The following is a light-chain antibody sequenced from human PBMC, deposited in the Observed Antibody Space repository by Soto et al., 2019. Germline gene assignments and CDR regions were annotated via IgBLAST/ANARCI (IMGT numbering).Light chain of an antibody. CDR3: SSYTSSSTYV. Sequence: QSALTQPASVSGSPGQSITISCTGTSSDVGGYNYVSWYQQHPGKAPKLMIYDVSNRPSGVSNRFSGSKSGNTASLTISGLPAEDEDYYYCSSYTSSSTYVFGTGTKLTVL. J-gene: IGLJ1*01. CDR2: DVS. CDR1: SSDVGGYNY. V-gene: IGLV2-14*01.